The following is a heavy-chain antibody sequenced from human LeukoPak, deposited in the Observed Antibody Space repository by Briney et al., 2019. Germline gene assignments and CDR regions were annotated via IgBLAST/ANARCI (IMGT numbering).Heavy chain of an antibody. V-gene: IGHV4-34*01. CDR2: ISPSGTT. D-gene: IGHD5-18*01. Sequence: SETLSLTCAVYGGSFSTYYWNWIRQPPGKGLEWIGQISPSGTTNYTPSLKSRVTMSVDTSKKQVSLKLSSVTDADTAVYYCARVDKAMSAFDPWGRGTLVTVSS. J-gene: IGHJ5*02. CDR1: GGSFSTYY. CDR3: ARVDKAMSAFDP.